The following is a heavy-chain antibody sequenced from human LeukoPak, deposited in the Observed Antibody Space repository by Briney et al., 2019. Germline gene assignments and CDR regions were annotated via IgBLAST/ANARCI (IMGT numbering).Heavy chain of an antibody. CDR2: IRYNRSVI. Sequence: GGSLRLSCAASGFTFSDYNMNWVRQAPGKGLEWVSYIRYNRSVIYYADSVKGRFTISRDNAKNSVYLHMDSLRAEDTAVYYCARAANLGWGIVVVTSIYDYWGQGTLVTVSS. CDR3: ARAANLGWGIVVVTSIYDY. D-gene: IGHD2-21*02. CDR1: GFTFSDYN. J-gene: IGHJ4*02. V-gene: IGHV3-48*01.